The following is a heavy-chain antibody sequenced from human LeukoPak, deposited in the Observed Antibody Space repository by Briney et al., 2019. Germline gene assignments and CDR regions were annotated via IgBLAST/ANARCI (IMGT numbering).Heavy chain of an antibody. D-gene: IGHD2-15*01. J-gene: IGHJ4*02. CDR3: ARDQNSCSGGSCYLFFDY. CDR1: GFIFSSYS. Sequence: GGSLRLSCAASGFIFSSYSMNWVRQAPGKGLEWVSYISSSSSNIKYADSVKGRFTISRDNAMNSLYLQMNSLRAEDTAVYYCARDQNSCSGGSCYLFFDYWGQGTLVTVSS. V-gene: IGHV3-48*01. CDR2: ISSSSSNI.